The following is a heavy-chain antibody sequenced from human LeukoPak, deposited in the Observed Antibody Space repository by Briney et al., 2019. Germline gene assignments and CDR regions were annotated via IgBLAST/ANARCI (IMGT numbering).Heavy chain of an antibody. CDR2: IIPIFGTA. CDR1: GGTFSSYA. D-gene: IGHD5-24*01. CDR3: ASSPRDYCYYYYYMDA. V-gene: IGHV1-69*05. J-gene: IGHJ6*03. Sequence: SVRVSCKASGGTFSSYAISWVLQAPGQGLEWMGGIIPIFGTANYAQKFQGRVTITTDESTSTAYMELSSLRSEDTAVYYCASSPRDYCYYYYYMDAWGKGTTVTVSS.